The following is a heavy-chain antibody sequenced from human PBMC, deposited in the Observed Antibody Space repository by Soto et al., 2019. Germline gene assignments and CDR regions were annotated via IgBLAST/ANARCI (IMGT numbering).Heavy chain of an antibody. CDR2: IYPGDSDT. CDR3: ARYGSGSYRYRIFDYYYGMDV. V-gene: IGHV5-51*01. D-gene: IGHD3-10*01. Sequence: PGESLKISCKGSGYSFTSYWIGWVRQMPGKGLEWMGIIYPGDSDTRYSPSFQGQVTISADKSISTAYLQWSSLKASDTAMYYCARYGSGSYRYRIFDYYYGMDVWGQGTTVTVSS. J-gene: IGHJ6*02. CDR1: GYSFTSYW.